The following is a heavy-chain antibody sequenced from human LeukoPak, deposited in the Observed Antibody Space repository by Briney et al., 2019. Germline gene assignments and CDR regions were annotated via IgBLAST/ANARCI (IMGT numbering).Heavy chain of an antibody. CDR2: ISYDGSNK. J-gene: IGHJ4*02. Sequence: GRSLRLSCAASGFTFSSYGMHWVRQAPGKGLEWVAVISYDGSNKYYADSVKGRFTIPRDNSKNTLYLQMNSLRAEDTAVYYCAKDQFAYGDYLGSDYWGQGTLVTVSS. D-gene: IGHD4-17*01. CDR3: AKDQFAYGDYLGSDY. V-gene: IGHV3-30*18. CDR1: GFTFSSYG.